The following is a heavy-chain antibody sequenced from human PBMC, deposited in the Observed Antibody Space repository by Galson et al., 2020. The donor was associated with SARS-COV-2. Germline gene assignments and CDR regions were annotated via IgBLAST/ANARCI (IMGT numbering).Heavy chain of an antibody. D-gene: IGHD5-12*01. CDR2: IWNDGSNK. Sequence: GESLKISCAASGFTFSSYGMHWVRQAPGKGLEWVAVIWNDGSNKYYADSVKGRFTISRDNSKNTLYLQMNSLRAEDTAVYYCAKDLSRDGYNYRGYYGMDVWGQGTTVTVSS. V-gene: IGHV3-33*06. CDR1: GFTFSSYG. CDR3: AKDLSRDGYNYRGYYGMDV. J-gene: IGHJ6*02.